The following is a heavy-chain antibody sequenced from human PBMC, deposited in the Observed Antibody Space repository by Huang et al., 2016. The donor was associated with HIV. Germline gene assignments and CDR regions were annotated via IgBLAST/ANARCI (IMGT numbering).Heavy chain of an antibody. CDR3: ARDGPEYSNYLDF. CDR2: RNQDGSDA. Sequence: QLMEAGGGLVRPGGSLRRCCGGSGFTFDGVWRSWVRQAPGKGLEVVANRNQDGSDAYYVEAVRGRFTISRDNSKNSLYLQMNGLTDEDTAVYYCARDGPEYSNYLDFWGPGTLVTV. J-gene: IGHJ4*02. CDR1: GFTFDGVW. V-gene: IGHV3-7*01. D-gene: IGHD4-4*01.